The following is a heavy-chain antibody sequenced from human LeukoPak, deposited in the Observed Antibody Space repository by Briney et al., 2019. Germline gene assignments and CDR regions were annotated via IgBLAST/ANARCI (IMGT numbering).Heavy chain of an antibody. CDR1: GGSIIIGSYY. D-gene: IGHD3-22*01. J-gene: IGHJ4*02. CDR3: ARLMYYYDSSGYYYEAIAY. Sequence: PSQTLSLTCTVSGGSIIIGSYYWSWIRQPAGKGLEWIGRIYYSGSTHNNPSLKSRVTISVDTSKNQFSLKLSSVTAADTAVYYCARLMYYYDSSGYYYEAIAYWGRGTLVTVSS. V-gene: IGHV4-61*02. CDR2: IYYSGST.